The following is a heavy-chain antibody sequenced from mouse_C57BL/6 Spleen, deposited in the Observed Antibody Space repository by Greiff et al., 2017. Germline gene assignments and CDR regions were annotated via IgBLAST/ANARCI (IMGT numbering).Heavy chain of an antibody. CDR2: ISDGGSYT. V-gene: IGHV5-4*01. CDR3: ARDKRLTGTGFDY. D-gene: IGHD4-1*01. J-gene: IGHJ2*01. Sequence: EVKLVESGGGLVKPGGSLKLSCAASGFTFSSYAMSWVRQTPEKRLEWVATISDGGSYTYYPDNVKGRFTISRDNAKNNLYLQMSHLKSEDTAMYYCARDKRLTGTGFDYWGQGTTLTGAS. CDR1: GFTFSSYA.